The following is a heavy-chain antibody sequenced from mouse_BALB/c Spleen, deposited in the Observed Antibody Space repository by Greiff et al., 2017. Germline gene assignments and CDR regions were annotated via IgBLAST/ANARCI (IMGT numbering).Heavy chain of an antibody. Sequence: EVKLQESGPELVKPGASVKISCKTSGYTFTEYTMHWVKQSHGKSLEWIGGINPNNGGTSYNQKFKGKATLTVDKSSSTAYMELRSLTSEDSAVYYCARKSYYGSSLFAYWGQGTLVTVSA. CDR3: ARKSYYGSSLFAY. CDR2: INPNNGGT. CDR1: GYTFTEYT. V-gene: IGHV1-18*01. D-gene: IGHD1-1*01. J-gene: IGHJ3*01.